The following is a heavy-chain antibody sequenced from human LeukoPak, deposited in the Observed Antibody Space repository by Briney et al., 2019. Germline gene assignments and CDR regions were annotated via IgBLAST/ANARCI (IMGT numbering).Heavy chain of an antibody. Sequence: GGSLRLSCAASGFTFSTYWMHWVRQSPGKGLVWVSRINGDGITHYADSVKGRFTISRDNAKNSLFLQMNSLRAEDTALYYCASGYYYDYWGQGTLVTVSS. J-gene: IGHJ4*02. CDR3: ASGYYYDY. V-gene: IGHV3-74*01. CDR1: GFTFSTYW. CDR2: INGDGIT. D-gene: IGHD3-22*01.